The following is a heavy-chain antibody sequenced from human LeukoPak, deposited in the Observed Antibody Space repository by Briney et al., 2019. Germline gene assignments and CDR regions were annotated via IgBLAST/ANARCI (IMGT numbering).Heavy chain of an antibody. V-gene: IGHV4-39*01. CDR3: VRWTAGTTEDS. CDR2: LSNSGNT. CDR1: GGSLSSRSHH. Sequence: SETLSLTCTVSGGSLSSRSHHWGWIRQPPGQGLEWIGSLSNSGNTYYNPSLKSRVTISVDTSKNEFSLKLSSVTAADTAVYYCVRWTAGTTEDSWGQGTLVTVSS. D-gene: IGHD1-1*01. J-gene: IGHJ4*02.